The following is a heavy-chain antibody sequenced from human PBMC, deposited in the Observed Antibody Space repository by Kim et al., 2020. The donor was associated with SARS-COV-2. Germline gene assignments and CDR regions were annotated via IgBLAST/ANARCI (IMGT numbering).Heavy chain of an antibody. CDR1: GFTFSSYG. J-gene: IGHJ4*02. CDR2: ISYDGSNK. Sequence: GGSLRLSCAASGFTFSSYGMHWVRQAPGKGLEWVAVISYDGSNKYYADSVKGRFTISRDNSKNTLYLQMNSLRAEDTAVYYCAKVGPLKYYDILTGLDYWGQGTLVTVSS. D-gene: IGHD3-9*01. V-gene: IGHV3-30*18. CDR3: AKVGPLKYYDILTGLDY.